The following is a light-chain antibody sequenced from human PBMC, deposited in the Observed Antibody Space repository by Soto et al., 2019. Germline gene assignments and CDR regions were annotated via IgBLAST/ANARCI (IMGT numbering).Light chain of an antibody. CDR2: GAS. CDR1: QSVGTN. V-gene: IGKV3-15*01. CDR3: QQYGNSPIT. Sequence: EIVMTQSPATLSVSPGERATLSCRASQSVGTNVAWFQQKPGQPPRLLMYGASTWASGIPVRFSGSGSGTDFTLTISRLEPEDFAMYYCQQYGNSPITFGQGTRLEIK. J-gene: IGKJ5*01.